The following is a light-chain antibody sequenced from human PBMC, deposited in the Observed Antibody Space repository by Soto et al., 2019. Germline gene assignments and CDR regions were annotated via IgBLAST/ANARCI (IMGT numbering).Light chain of an antibody. V-gene: IGKV3-11*01. CDR2: DGS. J-gene: IGKJ2*01. Sequence: EIVLTQSPATLSLSPGERATLSCRASQSVSSYLAWYQQKPGQTPRLVIHDGSNRANGIPARFSGSGSGTDFTLTISSLEPEDFAVYYCQQRSTWPRYTFGQGTKLEIK. CDR1: QSVSSY. CDR3: QQRSTWPRYT.